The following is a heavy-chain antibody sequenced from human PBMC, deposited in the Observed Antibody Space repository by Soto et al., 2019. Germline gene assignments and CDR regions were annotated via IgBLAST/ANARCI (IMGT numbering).Heavy chain of an antibody. CDR3: ARENHGGSPDFDY. CDR2: ISSNGSTI. V-gene: IGHV3-11*01. D-gene: IGHD2-15*01. CDR1: GFTFSDYY. J-gene: IGHJ4*02. Sequence: GGSLRLSCAASGFTFSDYYMSWIRQAPGKGLEWVSYISSNGSTIYYADSVKGRFTISRDNAKNSLYLQMNSLRAEDTAVYYCARENHGGSPDFDYWGQGTLVTVSS.